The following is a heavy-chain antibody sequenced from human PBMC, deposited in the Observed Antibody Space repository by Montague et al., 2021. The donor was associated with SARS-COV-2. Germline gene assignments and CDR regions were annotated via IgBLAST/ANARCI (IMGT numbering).Heavy chain of an antibody. V-gene: IGHV4-4*02. J-gene: IGHJ1*01. CDR1: GGSISSSNW. D-gene: IGHD6-19*01. CDR2: IYHSGST. Sequence: SETLSLTCAVSGGSISSSNWWSWVRQPPGKGLEWIGEIYHSGSTNNNPSLKSRVTISVDKSKNQFSLKLSSVTAAGTAVYYCASRGAVAGKVYFQHWGQGTLVTVSS. CDR3: ASRGAVAGKVYFQH.